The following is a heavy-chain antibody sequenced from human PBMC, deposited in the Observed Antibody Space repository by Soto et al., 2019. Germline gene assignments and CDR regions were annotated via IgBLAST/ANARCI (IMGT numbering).Heavy chain of an antibody. CDR2: ISGSGGST. CDR3: AKPIGRYDYGDYEPGVDY. V-gene: IGHV3-23*01. CDR1: GFTFSSYA. Sequence: AGGSLRLSCAASGFTFSSYAMSWVRQAPGKGLEWVSAISGSGGSTYYADSVKGRFTISRDNSKNTLYLQMNSLRAEDTAVYYCAKPIGRYDYGDYEPGVDYWGQGTLVTISS. D-gene: IGHD4-17*01. J-gene: IGHJ4*02.